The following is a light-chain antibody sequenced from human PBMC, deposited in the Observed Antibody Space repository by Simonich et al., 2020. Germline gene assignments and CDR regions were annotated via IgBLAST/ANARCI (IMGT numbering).Light chain of an antibody. CDR2: WAS. CDR3: QQYYSTPWT. V-gene: IGKV4-1*01. Sequence: DIVMTQSPDSLAVSLGERATINCKSSLSVLYSSNNKNYLAWFQQKPGQPHKLLIYWASTRESGVPDRFSGSGSGTDFTLTISSLQAEDVAVYYCQQYYSTPWTFGQGTKVEIK. J-gene: IGKJ1*01. CDR1: LSVLYSSNNKNY.